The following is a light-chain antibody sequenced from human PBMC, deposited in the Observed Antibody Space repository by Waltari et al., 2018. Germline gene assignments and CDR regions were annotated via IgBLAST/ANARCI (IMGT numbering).Light chain of an antibody. CDR3: QQHGSFPRT. Sequence: VLMPSPGTLSLSPGERATLCCRTSQNVINNYLAWFQQKPGQVPSLLIYATSHRATGIPDRFSGSGSGTDFTLTISRLEPEDFAVYYCQQHGSFPRTFGQGTKVEI. V-gene: IGKV3-20*01. CDR2: ATS. CDR1: QNVINNY. J-gene: IGKJ1*01.